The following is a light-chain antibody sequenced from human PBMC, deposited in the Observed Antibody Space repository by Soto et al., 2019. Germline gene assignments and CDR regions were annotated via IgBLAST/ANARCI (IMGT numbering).Light chain of an antibody. CDR1: QSVSSN. CDR3: QQYNTWPPIT. J-gene: IGKJ5*01. V-gene: IGKV3-15*01. Sequence: ELVRKKSAATLSVAPGERATLSCRASQSVSSNLAWYQQKPGQAPRLLIYGASTRATGIPARFSGSGSGTEFTLTISSLQSEDFAVYYCQQYNTWPPITFGQGTRLEI. CDR2: GAS.